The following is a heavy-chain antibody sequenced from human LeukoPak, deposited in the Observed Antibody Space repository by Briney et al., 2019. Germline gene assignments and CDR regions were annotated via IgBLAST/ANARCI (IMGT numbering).Heavy chain of an antibody. Sequence: EASVKVSCKASGYTFTSYYMHWVRQAPGQGLEWMGIINPTGGSTSYAQKFQGRVTMTRDKSTSTVYMELSSLRSEDTAVYYCAGLAAADNFDYWGQGTLVTVSS. CDR2: INPTGGST. D-gene: IGHD2-2*01. CDR1: GYTFTSYY. J-gene: IGHJ4*02. CDR3: AGLAAADNFDY. V-gene: IGHV1-46*01.